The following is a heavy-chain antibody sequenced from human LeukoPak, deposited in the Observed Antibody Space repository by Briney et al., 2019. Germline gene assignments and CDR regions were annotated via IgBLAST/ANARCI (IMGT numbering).Heavy chain of an antibody. Sequence: SETLSLTCAVSGGSISSGGYSWSWIRQPSGKGLEWIGYIYHSGSTYYNPSLKSRVTISVDRSKNRFSLKLSSVTAADTAVYYCARVWSGYPYYFDYWGQGTLVTVSS. D-gene: IGHD3-3*01. CDR1: GGSISSGGYS. CDR3: ARVWSGYPYYFDY. CDR2: IYHSGST. J-gene: IGHJ4*02. V-gene: IGHV4-30-2*01.